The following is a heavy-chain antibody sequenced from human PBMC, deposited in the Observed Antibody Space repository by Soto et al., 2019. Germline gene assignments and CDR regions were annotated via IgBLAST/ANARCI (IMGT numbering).Heavy chain of an antibody. D-gene: IGHD4-17*01. V-gene: IGHV4-39*07. Sequence: SETLSLTCTVSGGSISSSSYYWGWIRQPPGKGLEWIGSIYYSGITHYNPSLKSRVTLSVDRSKNQFSLTLSSVTAADTAVYYCARGHYGGHGLDAWGQGTTVTVSS. J-gene: IGHJ6*02. CDR1: GGSISSSSYY. CDR2: IYYSGIT. CDR3: ARGHYGGHGLDA.